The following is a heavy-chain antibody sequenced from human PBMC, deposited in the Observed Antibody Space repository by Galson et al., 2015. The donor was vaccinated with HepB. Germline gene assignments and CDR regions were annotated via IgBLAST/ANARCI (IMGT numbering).Heavy chain of an antibody. CDR3: ARSPSVDYYHSSGYYYG. D-gene: IGHD3-22*01. V-gene: IGHV4-59*01. J-gene: IGHJ4*02. CDR2: THYSGST. CDR1: GGSISSYY. Sequence: LSLTCTVSGGSISSYYWSWIRQPPGKGLEWIGYTHYSGSTNYNPSLKSRVTISVDTSKNRFSLKLSSVTAADTAVYYCARSPSVDYYHSSGYYYGWGQGTLVTISS.